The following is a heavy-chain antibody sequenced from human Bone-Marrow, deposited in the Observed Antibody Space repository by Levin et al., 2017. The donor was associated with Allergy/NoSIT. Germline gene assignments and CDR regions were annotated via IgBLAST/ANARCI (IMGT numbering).Heavy chain of an antibody. Sequence: GESLKISCAASGFTFGDYDMNWVRQVPGKGLEWVSRINWNGGSAAYADSVKGRFTISRDNAKNSLYVQVNSLRAEDTALYYCAREGRDGFHFDSWGQGTLVTVPS. CDR2: INWNGGSA. CDR1: GFTFGDYD. CDR3: AREGRDGFHFDS. D-gene: IGHD5-24*01. J-gene: IGHJ4*02. V-gene: IGHV3-20*04.